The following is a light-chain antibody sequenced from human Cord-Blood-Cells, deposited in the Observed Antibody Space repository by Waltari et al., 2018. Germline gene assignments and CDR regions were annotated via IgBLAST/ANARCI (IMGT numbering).Light chain of an antibody. CDR3: QQSYSTPLFT. Sequence: DIQVTQYPSSLSASGGDRVTITCLASQSISSYLNWYQQKPGKAPKLLIYAASSLQSGVPSRFSGSESGTDFTLTIRSLQPEYFATYYCQQSYSTPLFTFGPGTKVDIK. J-gene: IGKJ3*01. V-gene: IGKV1-39*01. CDR2: AAS. CDR1: QSISSY.